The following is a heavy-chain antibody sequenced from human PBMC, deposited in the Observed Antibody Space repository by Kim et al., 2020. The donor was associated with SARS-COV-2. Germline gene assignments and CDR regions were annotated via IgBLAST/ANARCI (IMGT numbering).Heavy chain of an antibody. CDR3: AKVRSDMATITGTFDI. CDR1: GFTFSSFA. J-gene: IGHJ3*02. V-gene: IGHV3-23*01. CDR2: ISGSGGGT. Sequence: GGSLRLSCAASGFTFSSFAMSWVRQAPGKGLEWVSGISGSGGGTLYADSVKGRFTISRDNSRNTLYLQMNSLRAEDTALYYCAKVRSDMATITGTFDIWGQGTMVTVSS. D-gene: IGHD5-12*01.